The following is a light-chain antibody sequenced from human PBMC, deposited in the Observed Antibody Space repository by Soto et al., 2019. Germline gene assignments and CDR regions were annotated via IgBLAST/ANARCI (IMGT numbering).Light chain of an antibody. CDR1: NVGNKA. V-gene: IGLV1-36*01. CDR3: AIWDDSVDRWV. Sequence: QSVLTQPPSVSEAPGQRVTISCSGSNVGNKAVNWYQQLPGKAPKLLLYYDDMLSSGVSDRFSGSKSGTSASLAISGLQNDDDGDYYCAIWDDSVDRWVFGGGTKLTVL. J-gene: IGLJ3*02. CDR2: YDD.